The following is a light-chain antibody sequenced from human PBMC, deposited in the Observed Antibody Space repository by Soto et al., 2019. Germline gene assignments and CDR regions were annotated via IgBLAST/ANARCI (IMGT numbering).Light chain of an antibody. CDR2: DAS. J-gene: IGKJ3*01. CDR1: QDIRRY. CDR3: RQYQKFPFT. V-gene: IGKV1-33*01. Sequence: DIQMTQSPSSLSASVGDRVSITRQASQDIRRYLSWYQQKPGKAPKLLIYDASNLETGVPSRFSGSGSGTDFIFAINSLQPEDVGTYYCRQYQKFPFTFGPGTKVDI.